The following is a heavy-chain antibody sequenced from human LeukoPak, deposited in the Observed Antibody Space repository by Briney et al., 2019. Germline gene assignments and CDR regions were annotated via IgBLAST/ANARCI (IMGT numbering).Heavy chain of an antibody. CDR3: AGGSPRGGLDS. J-gene: IGHJ4*02. Sequence: GGSLRLSCAASDFTFSTFTMHWVRQAPGKGLEWVSSVSSSSRTINYADSVQGRSTVSRDNANNSMYLQINDLRREDTAVYYCAGGSPRGGLDSWGQGTLVTVSS. D-gene: IGHD1-14*01. V-gene: IGHV3-48*01. CDR1: DFTFSTFT. CDR2: VSSSSRTI.